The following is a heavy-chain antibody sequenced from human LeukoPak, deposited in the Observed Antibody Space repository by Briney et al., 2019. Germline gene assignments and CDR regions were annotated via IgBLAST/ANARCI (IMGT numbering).Heavy chain of an antibody. CDR1: GGTFSSYA. V-gene: IGHV1-69*13. D-gene: IGHD2-15*01. J-gene: IGHJ4*02. CDR2: IIPIFGTA. CDR3: ARLHRGLFPSLVVYFDY. Sequence: RASVKVSCKASGGTFSSYAISWVRQAPGQGLEWMGGIIPIFGTANYAQKFQGRVTITADESTSTAYMELSSLRSEDTAVYYCARLHRGLFPSLVVYFDYWGQGTLVTVSS.